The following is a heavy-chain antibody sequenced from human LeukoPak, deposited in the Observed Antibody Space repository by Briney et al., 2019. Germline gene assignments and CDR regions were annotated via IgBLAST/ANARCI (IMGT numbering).Heavy chain of an antibody. CDR1: GGSISSSSYY. Sequence: SETLSLSCTDSGGSISSSSYYWGRIRQPPGKGVEWIGSIYYSGSTYYNPSLKSRVTISVDTSTNQFSLQLSSVTAADTAVYYCARGTNTYYYGSGSSYNKRYLFDYWRQGTLVTVSS. D-gene: IGHD3-10*01. V-gene: IGHV4-39*07. CDR3: ARGTNTYYYGSGSSYNKRYLFDY. J-gene: IGHJ4*02. CDR2: IYYSGST.